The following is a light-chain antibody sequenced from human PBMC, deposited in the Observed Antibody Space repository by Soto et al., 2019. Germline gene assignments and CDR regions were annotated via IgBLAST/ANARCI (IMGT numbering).Light chain of an antibody. CDR1: HSVSSN. CDR3: QQYHNWPPIT. J-gene: IGKJ5*01. V-gene: IGKV3-15*01. Sequence: EIVMTQSPATLSVSPGERVTLSCRASHSVSSNLAWYRQKPGQSPRLLIYGASTRTTGIPARFSGSGSGTEFTLTISSLQSEDFAVYYCQQYHNWPPITFGQGTRLEI. CDR2: GAS.